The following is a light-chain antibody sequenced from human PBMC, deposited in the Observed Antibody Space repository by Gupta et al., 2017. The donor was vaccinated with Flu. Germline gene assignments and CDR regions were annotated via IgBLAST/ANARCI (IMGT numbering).Light chain of an antibody. J-gene: IGLJ1*01. Sequence: QSALTQPASVSGSPGQAITISCTGTSSDVGGYNYVSWYQQHPGKAPKLIIYEVSQRPSGLSNRFSGSKSGNTASLTISGLQAEDEADYYCRSYTSSSTLVFGTGTKVTVL. CDR1: SSDVGGYNY. CDR2: EVS. V-gene: IGLV2-14*01. CDR3: RSYTSSSTLV.